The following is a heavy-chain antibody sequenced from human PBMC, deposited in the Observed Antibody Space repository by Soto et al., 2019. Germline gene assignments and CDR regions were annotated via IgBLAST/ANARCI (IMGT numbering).Heavy chain of an antibody. CDR3: ASIPMVRGPTDY. D-gene: IGHD3-10*01. CDR2: INGDGSTT. Sequence: EVRLVESGGGLVQPGGSLRLSCEASGFTFSTYWMHWVRKAPGKGLEWVSRINGDGSTTQYADSVKGRFTISRDNAKNTLYLQMNTLSADDTAVYYCASIPMVRGPTDYWGQGTLVTVSP. J-gene: IGHJ4*02. V-gene: IGHV3-74*02. CDR1: GFTFSTYW.